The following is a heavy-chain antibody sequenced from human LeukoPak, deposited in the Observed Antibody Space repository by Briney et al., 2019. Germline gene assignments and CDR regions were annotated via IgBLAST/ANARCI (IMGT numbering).Heavy chain of an antibody. J-gene: IGHJ4*02. D-gene: IGHD6-13*01. CDR3: AKDRGNPSSSWYSFDY. Sequence: GGSLRLSCAGPGFIFSYYAMSWVRQAPGKGPEWVSTISGSGASTYYADSVKGRFTISRDNSKNTLYLQMNSLRAEDTAVYYCAKDRGNPSSSWYSFDYWGQGTLVTVSS. CDR1: GFIFSYYA. V-gene: IGHV3-23*01. CDR2: ISGSGAST.